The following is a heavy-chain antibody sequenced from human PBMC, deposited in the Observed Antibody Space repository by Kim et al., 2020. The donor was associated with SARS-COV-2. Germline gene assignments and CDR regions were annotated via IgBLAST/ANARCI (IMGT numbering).Heavy chain of an antibody. D-gene: IGHD6-6*01. V-gene: IGHV4-31*02. Sequence: TYYNPSLKSRVIISVDTSKNQFSLKLSSVTAADTAVYYCARGTIAARLVYWGQGTLVTVSS. J-gene: IGHJ4*02. CDR2: T. CDR3: ARGTIAARLVY.